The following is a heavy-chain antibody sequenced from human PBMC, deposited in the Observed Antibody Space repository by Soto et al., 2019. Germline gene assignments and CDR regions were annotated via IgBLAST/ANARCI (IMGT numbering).Heavy chain of an antibody. V-gene: IGHV1-69*02. CDR3: ASSYGSGYRAFDS. J-gene: IGHJ4*02. CDR1: GDTFNFYS. Sequence: QVQLVQSGAEVKKPGSSVRVSCKASGDTFNFYSINWVRQAPGLGLEWMGRINPILSMSNYAPRFQGRVTMTADKSTSTADMELSSVRSEDTAMYYCASSYGSGYRAFDSWGQGALVTVSS. CDR2: INPILSMS. D-gene: IGHD3-10*01.